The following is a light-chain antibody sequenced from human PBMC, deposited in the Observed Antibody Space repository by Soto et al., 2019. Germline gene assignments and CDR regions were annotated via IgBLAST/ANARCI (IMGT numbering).Light chain of an antibody. CDR1: SSNIGAGYD. CDR2: GNS. J-gene: IGLJ1*01. CDR3: QSYDSSLSGFYV. Sequence: QSVLTQPPSVSGAPGQRVTISCTGSSSNIGAGYDVHWYQQLPGTAPKLLIYGNSNRPSGVPDRFSGSKSGTSASLAITGLQAADEADYSCQSYDSSLSGFYVFGTGTKVTVL. V-gene: IGLV1-40*01.